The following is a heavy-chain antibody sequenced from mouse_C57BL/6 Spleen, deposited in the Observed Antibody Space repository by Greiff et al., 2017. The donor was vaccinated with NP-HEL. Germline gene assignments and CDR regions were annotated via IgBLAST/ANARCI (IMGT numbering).Heavy chain of an antibody. CDR1: GYTFTSYW. D-gene: IGHD1-1*01. J-gene: IGHJ2*01. V-gene: IGHV1-50*01. Sequence: VQLQQPGAELVKPGASVKLSCKASGYTFTSYWMQWVKQRPGQGLEWIGEIDPSDSYTNYNQKFKGKATLTVDTSSSTAYMQLSSLTSEDSAVYYCARKAGSSFYFDYWGQGTTLTVSS. CDR2: IDPSDSYT. CDR3: ARKAGSSFYFDY.